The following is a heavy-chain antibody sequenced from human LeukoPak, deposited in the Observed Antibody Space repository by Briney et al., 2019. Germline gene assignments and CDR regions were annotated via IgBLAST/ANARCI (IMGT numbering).Heavy chain of an antibody. CDR3: AKDIGERTAMGYDY. Sequence: PGGSLRLSCAASGFTFSDYYMSWIRQAPGKGLEWVSYISSSGSTIYYAGSVKGRFTISRDNAKNSLYLQMNSLRAEDTALYYCAKDIGERTAMGYDYWGQGTLVTVSS. CDR2: ISSSGSTI. J-gene: IGHJ4*02. CDR1: GFTFSDYY. V-gene: IGHV3-11*01. D-gene: IGHD5-18*01.